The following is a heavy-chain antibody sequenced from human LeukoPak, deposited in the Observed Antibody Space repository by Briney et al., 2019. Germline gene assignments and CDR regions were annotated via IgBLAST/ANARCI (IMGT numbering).Heavy chain of an antibody. J-gene: IGHJ6*03. CDR2: INTNTGNP. CDR3: AREVKAYVLGGITNQYYMDV. V-gene: IGHV7-4-1*02. D-gene: IGHD3-10*01. Sequence: ASVKVSCKASGYTFTSYGISWVRQAPGQGLEWMGWINTNTGNPTYAQGFTGRFVFSLDTSVSTAYLQISSLKAEDTAVYYCAREVKAYVLGGITNQYYMDVWGKGTTVTDSS. CDR1: GYTFTSYG.